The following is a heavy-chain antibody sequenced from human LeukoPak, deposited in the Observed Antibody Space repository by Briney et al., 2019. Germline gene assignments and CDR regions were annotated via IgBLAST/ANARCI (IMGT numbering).Heavy chain of an antibody. Sequence: GGSLRLSCAASGFTFSNAWMNWVRQAPGKGLEWVGRIKSKTDGGTTDYAAPVKGRFTISRDDSKNTLYLQMNSLKTEDTAVYYCTTRELWVGAPNPTGVDYWGQGTLVTVSS. CDR1: GFTFSNAW. D-gene: IGHD3-10*01. CDR3: TTRELWVGAPNPTGVDY. V-gene: IGHV3-15*07. J-gene: IGHJ4*02. CDR2: IKSKTDGGTT.